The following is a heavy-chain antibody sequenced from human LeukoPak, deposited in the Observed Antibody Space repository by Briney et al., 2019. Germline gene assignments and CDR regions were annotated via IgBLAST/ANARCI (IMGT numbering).Heavy chain of an antibody. D-gene: IGHD1-26*01. V-gene: IGHV6-1*01. Sequence: SQTLSLTCAISGDSVSSNSAAWNWIRQSPSRGLEWLGRTYYRSKWYNDYAVSVKSRITINPDTSKNQFSLKLSSVTAADTAVYYCARLGEWELPGPYYFDYWGQGTLVTVSS. J-gene: IGHJ4*02. CDR2: TYYRSKWYN. CDR1: GDSVSSNSAA. CDR3: ARLGEWELPGPYYFDY.